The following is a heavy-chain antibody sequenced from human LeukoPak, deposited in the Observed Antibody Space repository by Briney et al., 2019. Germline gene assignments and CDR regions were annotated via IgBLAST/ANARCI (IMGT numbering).Heavy chain of an antibody. Sequence: SGGSLRLSCAASGFTFSDYTMSWVRQAPGKGLEWVSSIISSSSYIFSADSVKGRFTISRDNAKNSLFLQMNSLRAEDTAVYYCARGTCSSTSCPLFDSWGQGTLVTVSS. CDR3: ARGTCSSTSCPLFDS. V-gene: IGHV3-21*01. CDR1: GFTFSDYT. D-gene: IGHD2-2*01. CDR2: IISSSSYI. J-gene: IGHJ4*02.